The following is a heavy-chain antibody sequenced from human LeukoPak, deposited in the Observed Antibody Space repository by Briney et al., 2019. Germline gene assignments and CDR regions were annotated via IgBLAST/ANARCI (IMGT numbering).Heavy chain of an antibody. CDR3: ARDPPGNYYDGSGYYS. Sequence: SVKVSCKASGGTFSSYAISWVRQAPGQGLEWMGGIIPIFGTANYAQKFQGRVTITADESTSTAYMELNSLRVEDTAVYYCARDPPGNYYDGSGYYSWGQGTLVTVSS. CDR2: IIPIFGTA. V-gene: IGHV1-69*13. D-gene: IGHD3-22*01. CDR1: GGTFSSYA. J-gene: IGHJ5*02.